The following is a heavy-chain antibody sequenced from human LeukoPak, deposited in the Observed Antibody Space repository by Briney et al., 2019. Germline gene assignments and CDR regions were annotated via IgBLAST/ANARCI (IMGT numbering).Heavy chain of an antibody. CDR2: ISSSGSTI. D-gene: IGHD4-17*01. CDR1: GFTFSSYE. J-gene: IGHJ6*03. CDR3: AREHGDYAYYYYYYMDV. Sequence: PGGSLRLSCAASGFTFSSYEMNWVRQAPGKGLEWVSYISSSGSTIYYADSVKGRFTISRDNAKNSLYLQMNSLRAEDTAVYYCAREHGDYAYYYYYYMDVWGKGTTVTVSS. V-gene: IGHV3-48*03.